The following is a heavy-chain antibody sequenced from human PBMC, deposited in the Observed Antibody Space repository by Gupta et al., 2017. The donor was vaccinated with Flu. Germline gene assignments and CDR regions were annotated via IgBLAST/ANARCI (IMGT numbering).Heavy chain of an antibody. V-gene: IGHV5-51*03. Sequence: EVQLVQSGAEVKKPGESLKISCKASGYSFTDYWIAWVRQMPGKGLEWMGIIYPGDSDTRYSPSFQGQVTFSADKSTSTAYLQWSSLKASDTAMYYCARRGPDIALPGGGHYFNHWGQGTLVTVST. CDR1: GYSFTDYW. D-gene: IGHD2-8*02. CDR2: IYPGDSDT. CDR3: ARRGPDIALPGGGHYFNH. J-gene: IGHJ1*01.